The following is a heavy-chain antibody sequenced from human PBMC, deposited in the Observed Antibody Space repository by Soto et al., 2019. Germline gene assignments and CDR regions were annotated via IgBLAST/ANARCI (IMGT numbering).Heavy chain of an antibody. CDR1: GFTFSDYY. CDR2: ISSSGSTI. J-gene: IGHJ4*01. D-gene: IGHD3-9*01. CDR3: SRGNSRYFDWFRFDY. Sequence: PGGSLRLSCAASGFTFSDYYMSWIRQAPGKGLEWVSYISSSGSTIYYADSVKGRFTISRDNAKNSLYLQMNSLRAEDTAVYYCSRGNSRYFDWFRFDYWGHGTLVTVAS. V-gene: IGHV3-11*01.